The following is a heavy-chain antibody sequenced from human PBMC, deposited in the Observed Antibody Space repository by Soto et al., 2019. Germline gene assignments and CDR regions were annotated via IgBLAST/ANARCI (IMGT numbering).Heavy chain of an antibody. Sequence: QVQLQQWGAGLLKPSETLSLTCAVYGGSFSGYYWSWIRQPPGKGLEWIGEINHSGSTNYNPSLKSRVTISVDTSKNQFSLKLSSVTAADTAVYYCARADWSGTIRNAFDIWGQGTMVTVSS. V-gene: IGHV4-34*01. J-gene: IGHJ3*02. CDR2: INHSGST. CDR3: ARADWSGTIRNAFDI. CDR1: GGSFSGYY. D-gene: IGHD3-3*01.